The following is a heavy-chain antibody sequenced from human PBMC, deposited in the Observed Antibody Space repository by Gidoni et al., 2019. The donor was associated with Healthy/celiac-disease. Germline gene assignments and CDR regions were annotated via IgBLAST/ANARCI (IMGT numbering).Heavy chain of an antibody. V-gene: IGHV3-72*01. CDR2: TRNKANSYTT. D-gene: IGHD1-26*01. Sequence: EVQLVESGGGLVRPGGSLRLSCTDAGFPFSDHYMDWVRQAPGKGLEWVGRTRNKANSYTTEYAAAVKGRFTISIDDSKNSLYLQMNSLKTEDTAVYYCAREGVGATDLFDYWGQGTLVTVSS. CDR1: GFPFSDHY. CDR3: AREGVGATDLFDY. J-gene: IGHJ4*02.